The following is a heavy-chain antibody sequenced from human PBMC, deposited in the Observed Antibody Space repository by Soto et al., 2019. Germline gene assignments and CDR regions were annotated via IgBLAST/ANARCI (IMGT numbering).Heavy chain of an antibody. CDR1: GYSFTSYW. Sequence: AESLKISRKGSGYSFTSYWISWVRQMPGKGPEWIGRIYPSDSYTNYSPSFQGHVTISADKSISTAYLQWSSLKAADTPMYYCARHRRPNYFYGMDVWGQGTTVTVSS. J-gene: IGHJ6*02. CDR2: IYPSDSYT. V-gene: IGHV5-10-1*01. CDR3: ARHRRPNYFYGMDV.